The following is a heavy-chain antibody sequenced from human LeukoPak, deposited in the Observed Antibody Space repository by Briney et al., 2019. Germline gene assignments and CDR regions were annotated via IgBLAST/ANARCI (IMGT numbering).Heavy chain of an antibody. J-gene: IGHJ4*02. CDR1: GYTFTSYT. V-gene: IGHV1-3*01. Sequence: ASVKVSYKTSGYTFTSYTVHWVRQAPGQGLEWMGWINAGNGNTKYSQKFEGRVTITRDTSANTAYMELRSVRSEDTAVYYCARDAFGSSRPSDYWGQGTLVTVSS. D-gene: IGHD2-2*01. CDR2: INAGNGNT. CDR3: ARDAFGSSRPSDY.